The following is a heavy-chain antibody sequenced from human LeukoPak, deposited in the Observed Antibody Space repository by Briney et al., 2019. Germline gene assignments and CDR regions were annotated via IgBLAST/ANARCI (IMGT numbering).Heavy chain of an antibody. D-gene: IGHD3-16*01. V-gene: IGHV3-30*02. CDR2: IRYDGSNK. Sequence: GGSLRLSCAASGFTFSSYGMHWVRQAPGKGLEWVAFIRYDGSNKYYADSAKGRFTISRDNSKNTLYLQMNSLRAEDTAVYYCVLPGLGGVIYWGQGTLVTVSS. J-gene: IGHJ4*02. CDR3: VLPGLGGVIY. CDR1: GFTFSSYG.